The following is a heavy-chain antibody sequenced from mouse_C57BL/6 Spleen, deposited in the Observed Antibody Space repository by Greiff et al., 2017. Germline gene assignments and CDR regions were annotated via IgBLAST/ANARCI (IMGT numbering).Heavy chain of an antibody. CDR3: ARPPIYDGYSAYFDV. D-gene: IGHD2-3*01. Sequence: VQLQESGAELVKPGASVKLSCKASGYTFTSYWMHWVQQRPGQGLEWIGMIFPNSGSTNYNEKFKSKATLTVDKSSSTAYMQRSSLTSEDAAVYYCARPPIYDGYSAYFDVWGPGTSVTVSS. V-gene: IGHV1-64*01. CDR2: IFPNSGST. J-gene: IGHJ1*01. CDR1: GYTFTSYW.